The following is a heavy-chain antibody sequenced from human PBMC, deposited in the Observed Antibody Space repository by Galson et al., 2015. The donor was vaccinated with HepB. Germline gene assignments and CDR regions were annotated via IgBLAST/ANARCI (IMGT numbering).Heavy chain of an antibody. Sequence: SLRLSCAASGFTFDTAWMNWVRQAPGKGLEWVGRIKSKIVGETKDYAAPVKGSFTISRDDSKNTVYLQMNSLKTEDTGVYFCVWILIYYGMDIWGRGTTVTVS. CDR2: IKSKIVGETK. D-gene: IGHD3-9*01. CDR3: VWILIYYGMDI. J-gene: IGHJ6*02. V-gene: IGHV3-15*07. CDR1: GFTFDTAW.